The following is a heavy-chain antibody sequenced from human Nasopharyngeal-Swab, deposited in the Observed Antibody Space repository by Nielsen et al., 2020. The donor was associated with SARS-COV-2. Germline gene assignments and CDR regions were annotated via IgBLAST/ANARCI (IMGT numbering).Heavy chain of an antibody. Sequence: LKISCAASGFTFSSYTMNWVRQAPGKGLEWVSGISWNSGTIGYADSVKGRFTISRDNAKNSLFLQMNSLRTEDTALYYCARDAARSWYNWFDPWGQGTLVTVSS. V-gene: IGHV3-9*01. CDR2: ISWNSGTI. D-gene: IGHD6-13*01. J-gene: IGHJ5*02. CDR3: ARDAARSWYNWFDP. CDR1: GFTFSSYT.